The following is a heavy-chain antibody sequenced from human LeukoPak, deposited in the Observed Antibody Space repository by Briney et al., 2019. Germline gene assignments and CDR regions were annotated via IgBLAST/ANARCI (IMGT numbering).Heavy chain of an antibody. CDR2: IIPIFGTA. J-gene: IGHJ4*02. CDR3: ARGPRRWNPLEGLYSSSWYYFDY. Sequence: GASVKVSCKASGGTFSSYAISWVRQAPGQGLEWMGGIIPIFGTANYAQKFQGRVTMTRNTSISTAYMELSSLRSEDTAVYYCARGPRRWNPLEGLYSSSWYYFDYWGQGTLVTVSS. V-gene: IGHV1-69*05. CDR1: GGTFSSYA. D-gene: IGHD6-13*01.